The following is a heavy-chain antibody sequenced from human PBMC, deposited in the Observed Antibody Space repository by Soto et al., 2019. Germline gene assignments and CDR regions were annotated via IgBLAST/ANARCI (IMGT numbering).Heavy chain of an antibody. Sequence: QVQLVQSGAEVKKPGSSVKVSCKASGGTFSSYAISWVRQAPGQGLEWMGGIIPILGTANYAQKFQGRVTITADESTSTAYMELSSLRSEDTAVYYCARDVVVVPAAINPGNWYFDLWGRGTLVTVSS. CDR2: IIPILGTA. D-gene: IGHD2-2*01. CDR1: GGTFSSYA. CDR3: ARDVVVVPAAINPGNWYFDL. V-gene: IGHV1-69*01. J-gene: IGHJ2*01.